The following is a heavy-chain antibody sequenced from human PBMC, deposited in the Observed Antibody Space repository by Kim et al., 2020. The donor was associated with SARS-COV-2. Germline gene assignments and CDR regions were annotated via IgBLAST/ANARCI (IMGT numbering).Heavy chain of an antibody. CDR1: GFTFSSCA. Sequence: GGSLRLSCAASGFTFSSCAIHWVHQAPGKGLEWVAVISYDGSNKNYADSVKGRFTISRDNSKNTLYLQMNSLRAEDTALYYCARDPGSRLRGLTYAYYGMDVWGQGTTVTVSS. J-gene: IGHJ6*02. CDR3: ARDPGSRLRGLTYAYYGMDV. CDR2: ISYDGSNK. V-gene: IGHV3-30-3*01. D-gene: IGHD3-10*01.